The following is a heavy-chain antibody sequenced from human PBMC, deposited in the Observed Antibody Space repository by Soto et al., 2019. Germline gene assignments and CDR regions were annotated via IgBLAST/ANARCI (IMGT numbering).Heavy chain of an antibody. Sequence: EVQLVESGGGLVKPGGSLRLSCAASGFTFSDFTMNWVRQAPGQGLQWVSSISSGGSFISYADSVRGRFTISRDNAKNSLSLQVDSLRAEDTAVFFCARGSRITFDYWGQGTLVTVSS. V-gene: IGHV3-21*01. D-gene: IGHD2-15*01. CDR2: ISSGGSFI. CDR3: ARGSRITFDY. CDR1: GFTFSDFT. J-gene: IGHJ4*02.